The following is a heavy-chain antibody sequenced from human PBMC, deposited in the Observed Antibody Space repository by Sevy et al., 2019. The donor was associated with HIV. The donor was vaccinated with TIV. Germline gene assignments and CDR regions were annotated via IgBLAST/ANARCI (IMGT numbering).Heavy chain of an antibody. CDR2: IRNDPDGGTT. CDR1: GFTFRNAW. Sequence: GGSLRLSCTASGFTFRNAWMTWVRQVPGKGLEWVGRIRNDPDGGTTDYAAPVGGRFTISRDDSKNTLYLQMNSLETDDXAVYYCSTDIVVQSGYSYDFSTFNPDLPHNSGADVWGQGTTVTVSS. J-gene: IGHJ6*02. D-gene: IGHD5-12*01. CDR3: STDIVVQSGYSYDFSTFNPDLPHNSGADV. V-gene: IGHV3-15*01.